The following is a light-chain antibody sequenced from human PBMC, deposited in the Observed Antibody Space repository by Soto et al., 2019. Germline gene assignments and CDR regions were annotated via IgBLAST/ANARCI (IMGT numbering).Light chain of an antibody. CDR3: QHYNSYSEA. CDR2: AAS. CDR1: QSISTY. Sequence: DIQMTQSPSSLSASVGDRVAITCLASQSISTYLNWYQQKPGKAPKVLIYAASNLQSGVPPRFSGSGSGTEFTLTISSLQPDDFATYYCQHYNSYSEAFGQGTKVDIK. J-gene: IGKJ1*01. V-gene: IGKV1-16*01.